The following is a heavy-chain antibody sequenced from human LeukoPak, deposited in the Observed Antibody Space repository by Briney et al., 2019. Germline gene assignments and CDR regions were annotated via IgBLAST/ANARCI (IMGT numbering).Heavy chain of an antibody. CDR1: GGSISSHY. Sequence: SGTLSLTCTVSGGSISSHYWSWIRQPPGKGLEWIGYIYYSGSTNYNPSLKSRVTISVDTSKNQFSLKLSSVTAADTAVYYCARGIKMATIFDYWGQGTLVTVSS. CDR2: IYYSGST. CDR3: ARGIKMATIFDY. J-gene: IGHJ4*02. D-gene: IGHD5-24*01. V-gene: IGHV4-59*11.